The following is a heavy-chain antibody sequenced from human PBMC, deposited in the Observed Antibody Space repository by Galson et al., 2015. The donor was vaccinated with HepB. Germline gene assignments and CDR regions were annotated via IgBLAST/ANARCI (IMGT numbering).Heavy chain of an antibody. CDR2: ISSNGGTT. D-gene: IGHD2-8*01. V-gene: IGHV3-64D*06. Sequence: SLRLSCAASGFTFSSYAMYWVRQAPGKGLQYVSAISSNGGTTYYADSVKGRFTISRDNSKNTLYLQMSSLRAEDTAVYYCVKDGKGYCTNGVCYTRGFNWFDPWGQGTLVTVSS. CDR1: GFTFSSYA. CDR3: VKDGKGYCTNGVCYTRGFNWFDP. J-gene: IGHJ5*02.